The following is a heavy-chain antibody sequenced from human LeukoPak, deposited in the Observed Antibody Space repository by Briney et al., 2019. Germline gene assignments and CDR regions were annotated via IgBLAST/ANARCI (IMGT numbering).Heavy chain of an antibody. CDR1: GGSISSYY. D-gene: IGHD3-3*01. J-gene: IGHJ6*02. V-gene: IGHV4-59*08. Sequence: SETLSLTCTVSGGSISSYYWSWIRQPPGKGLEWIGYIYYSGSTNYNPSLKSRVTISVDTSKNQFSLKLSSVTAADTAVYYCGGRWNGMDVWGQGTTVTVSS. CDR3: GGRWNGMDV. CDR2: IYYSGST.